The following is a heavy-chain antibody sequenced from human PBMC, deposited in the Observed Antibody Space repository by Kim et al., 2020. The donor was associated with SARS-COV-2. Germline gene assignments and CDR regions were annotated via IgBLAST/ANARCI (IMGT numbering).Heavy chain of an antibody. Sequence: GGSLRLSCAASGFTFSSYSMNWVRQAPGKGLEWVSYISSSSSTIYYADSVKGRFTISRDNAKNSLYLQMNSLRDEDTAVYYCARVADPEFNTYYDFWSGYYNYYYYGMDVWGQGTTVTVSS. D-gene: IGHD3-3*01. CDR1: GFTFSSYS. V-gene: IGHV3-48*02. CDR2: ISSSSSTI. CDR3: ARVADPEFNTYYDFWSGYYNYYYYGMDV. J-gene: IGHJ6*02.